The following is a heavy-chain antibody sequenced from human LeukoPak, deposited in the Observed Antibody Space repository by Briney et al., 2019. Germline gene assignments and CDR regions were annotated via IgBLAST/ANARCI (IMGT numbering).Heavy chain of an antibody. V-gene: IGHV3-21*01. D-gene: IGHD3-3*01. CDR1: GFAFSRCG. CDR2: ISGSSTYI. CDR3: ARGSEWASGVSDY. J-gene: IGHJ4*02. Sequence: GGSLRLSCAASGFAFSRCGMNWVRQAPGKGLEWVSSISGSSTYIYYADSVKGRFTISRDNAKNSLYLQMNSLRAEDTAVYYCARGSEWASGVSDYWGQGTLVTVSS.